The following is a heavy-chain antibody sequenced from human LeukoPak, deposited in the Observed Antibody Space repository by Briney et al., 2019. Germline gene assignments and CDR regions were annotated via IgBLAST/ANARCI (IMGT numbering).Heavy chain of an antibody. D-gene: IGHD3-10*01. CDR3: ARDRGYGDYYYYMDV. V-gene: IGHV3-53*01. CDR2: IYSGGST. Sequence: GGSLRLSCAASGFTFSSYAMSWVRQAPGKGLEWVSVIYSGGSTYYADSVKGRFTIPRDNSKNTLYLQMNSLRAEDTAVYYCARDRGYGDYYYYMDVWGKGTTVTVSS. CDR1: GFTFSSYA. J-gene: IGHJ6*03.